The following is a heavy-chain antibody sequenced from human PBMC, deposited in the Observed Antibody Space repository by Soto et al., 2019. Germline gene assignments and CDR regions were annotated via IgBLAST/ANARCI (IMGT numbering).Heavy chain of an antibody. CDR3: ARGGLGDYVWGSYRSAGMEFDY. Sequence: PSETLSLTCAVXGGSFSGYYWTWIRQPPGTGLEWIGEINHSGSTNYNPSLKSRVTISVDTSKNQFSLKLTSVTAADTAVYYCARGGLGDYVWGSYRSAGMEFDYWGQGTLVTVSS. D-gene: IGHD3-16*02. J-gene: IGHJ4*02. V-gene: IGHV4-34*01. CDR1: GGSFSGYY. CDR2: INHSGST.